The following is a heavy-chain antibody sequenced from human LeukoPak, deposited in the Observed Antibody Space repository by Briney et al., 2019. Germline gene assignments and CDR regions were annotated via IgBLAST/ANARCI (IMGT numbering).Heavy chain of an antibody. J-gene: IGHJ4*02. Sequence: SETLSLTCTVSGGSISSYYWSWIRQPPGKGLEWIEYIYYSGSTNYNPSLKSRVTISVDTSKNQFSLMVSFLTAADTAVYYCARDSIGLYGSGKFDSWGQGTLVTVSS. D-gene: IGHD3-10*01. CDR2: IYYSGST. CDR3: ARDSIGLYGSGKFDS. V-gene: IGHV4-59*12. CDR1: GGSISSYY.